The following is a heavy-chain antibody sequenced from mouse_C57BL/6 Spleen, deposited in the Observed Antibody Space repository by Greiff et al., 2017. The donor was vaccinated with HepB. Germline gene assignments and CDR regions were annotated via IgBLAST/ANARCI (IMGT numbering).Heavy chain of an antibody. CDR2: ISSGSSTI. J-gene: IGHJ3*01. CDR1: GFTFSDYG. D-gene: IGHD1-1*02. CDR3: ARYGPIAWFAY. V-gene: IGHV5-17*01. Sequence: EVQGVESGGGLVKPGGSLKLSCAASGFTFSDYGMHWVRQAPEKGLEWVAYISSGSSTIYYADTVKGRFTISRDNAKNTLFLQMTSLRSEDTAMYYCARYGPIAWFAYWGQGTLVTVSA.